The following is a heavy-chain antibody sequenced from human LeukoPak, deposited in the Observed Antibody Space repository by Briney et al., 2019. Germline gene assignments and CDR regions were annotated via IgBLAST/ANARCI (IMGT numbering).Heavy chain of an antibody. J-gene: IGHJ4*02. D-gene: IGHD6-19*01. CDR1: GFTFSSYA. CDR3: AKGEGSGWAQKTLESYFDY. V-gene: IGHV3-23*01. Sequence: PGGSLRLSCAASGFTFSSYAMSWVRQAPGKGLEWVSATSGSGVSTYHADSVKGRFTISRDNSKNTLYLQMNSLRADDTAVYYCAKGEGSGWAQKTLESYFDYWGQGTLVTVSS. CDR2: TSGSGVST.